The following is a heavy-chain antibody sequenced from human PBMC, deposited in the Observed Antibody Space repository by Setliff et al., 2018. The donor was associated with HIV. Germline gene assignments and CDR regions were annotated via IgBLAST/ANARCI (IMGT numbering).Heavy chain of an antibody. Sequence: LRLSCAVSGFTFITSTMNWVRQAPGKGLEWVAPISSSGSYIHYADTVKGRFTISRDNAKNSQYLLMSDLRAADPAFYYCAAVFTGEPGRSLDYWGQGTPVTVSS. J-gene: IGHJ4*02. CDR2: ISSSGSYI. CDR1: GFTFITST. V-gene: IGHV3-21*01. CDR3: AAVFTGEPGRSLDY. D-gene: IGHD1-26*01.